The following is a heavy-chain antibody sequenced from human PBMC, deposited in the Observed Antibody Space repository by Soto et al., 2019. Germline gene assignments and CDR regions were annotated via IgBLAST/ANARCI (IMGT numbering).Heavy chain of an antibody. CDR2: IHYSGTT. J-gene: IGHJ4*02. CDR3: ARYNSYAIDY. CDR1: GTSISSYY. D-gene: IGHD2-8*01. V-gene: IGHV4-59*01. Sequence: SETLSLTCTVSGTSISSYYWSWIRQPPGKGLEWIANIHYSGTTNYNPSLASRVTISVDTSKNQFSLKMASVTAADRAIYFCARYNSYAIDYWGRGTLVTVSS.